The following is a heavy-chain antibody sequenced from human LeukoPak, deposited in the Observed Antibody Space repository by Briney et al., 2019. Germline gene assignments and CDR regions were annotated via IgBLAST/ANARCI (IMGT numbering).Heavy chain of an antibody. V-gene: IGHV4-39*07. D-gene: IGHD3-10*01. CDR2: IYYSGST. CDR1: GGSIRSRTFY. Sequence: SETLSLTCTVSGGSIRSRTFYWAWIRQSPGKGLEWIGNIYYSGSTYYKTSLKSRVTISVDTSKNQFSLKMRSVTAADTAVYYCARAFGSGSYEKLYYYYYMDVWGKGTTVTVSS. J-gene: IGHJ6*03. CDR3: ARAFGSGSYEKLYYYYYMDV.